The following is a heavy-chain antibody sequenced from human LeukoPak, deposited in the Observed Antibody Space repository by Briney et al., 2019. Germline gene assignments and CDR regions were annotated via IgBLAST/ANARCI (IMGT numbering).Heavy chain of an antibody. CDR1: GYTFTSYD. CDR2: MNPNSGNT. J-gene: IGHJ6*03. CDR3: ARGRYNWNDVDYYYYYMDV. D-gene: IGHD1-1*01. V-gene: IGHV1-8*01. Sequence: ASVKVSCKASGYTFTSYDINWVRQATGQGPEWMGWMNPNSGNTGYAQKFQGRVTMTRNTSISTAYMELSSLRSEDTAVYYCARGRYNWNDVDYYYYYMDVWGKGTTVTISS.